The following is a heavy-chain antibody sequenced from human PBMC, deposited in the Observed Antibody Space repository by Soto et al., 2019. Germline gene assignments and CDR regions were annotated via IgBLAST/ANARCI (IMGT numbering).Heavy chain of an antibody. V-gene: IGHV4-39*01. J-gene: IGHJ4*02. D-gene: IGHD3-3*02. CDR1: GGSISSSSYY. Sequence: SETLSLTCTVSGGSISSSSYYWGWIRQPPGKGLEWIGSIYYSGSTYYNPSLKSRVTISVDTSKNQFSLKLSSVTAADTAVYYCARHPFSPQTVYFFDYWGQGTLVTVSS. CDR2: IYYSGST. CDR3: ARHPFSPQTVYFFDY.